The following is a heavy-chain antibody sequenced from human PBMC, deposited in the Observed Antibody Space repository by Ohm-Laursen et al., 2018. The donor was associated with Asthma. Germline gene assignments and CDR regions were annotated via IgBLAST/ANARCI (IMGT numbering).Heavy chain of an antibody. CDR2: INPSGGST. Sequence: ASVKVSCKASGYTFTSYYMHWVRQAPGQGLEWMGIINPSGGSTSYAQKFQGRVTMTRDTSTSTVYMELSSLRSEDTAVYYCARDGMVRGVIIRAYNWFDPWGQGTLVTVSS. J-gene: IGHJ5*02. V-gene: IGHV1-46*01. CDR3: ARDGMVRGVIIRAYNWFDP. CDR1: GYTFTSYY. D-gene: IGHD3-10*01.